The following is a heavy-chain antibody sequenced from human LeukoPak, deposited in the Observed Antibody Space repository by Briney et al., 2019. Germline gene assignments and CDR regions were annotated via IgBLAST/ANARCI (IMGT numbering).Heavy chain of an antibody. D-gene: IGHD6-13*01. Sequence: GRSLRLSCAASGFTFSSYGMHWVRQAPGKGLEWVAVISYDGSNKYYADSVKGRFTISRDNSKTTLYLQMNSLRAEDTAVYYCAKDLDSSSWYGGSFDYWGQGTLVTVSS. CDR2: ISYDGSNK. V-gene: IGHV3-30*18. CDR3: AKDLDSSSWYGGSFDY. J-gene: IGHJ4*02. CDR1: GFTFSSYG.